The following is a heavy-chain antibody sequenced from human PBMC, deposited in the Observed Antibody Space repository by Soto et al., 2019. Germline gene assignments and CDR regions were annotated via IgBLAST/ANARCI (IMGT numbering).Heavy chain of an antibody. CDR3: AREILAIMVAIRWLAP. CDR1: GFTFSSHW. CDR2: IRGDGSST. Sequence: EVQLVESGGGLVQPRGSLRLSCVGSGFTFSSHWMHWVRQTPGKGPVWVSRIRGDGSSTAYAESVRGRFAISRDNAKNALYLQMNKLRAEDSAGYFCAREILAIMVAIRWLAPWCLGTQVTVSS. V-gene: IGHV3-74*01. J-gene: IGHJ5*02. D-gene: IGHD2-15*01.